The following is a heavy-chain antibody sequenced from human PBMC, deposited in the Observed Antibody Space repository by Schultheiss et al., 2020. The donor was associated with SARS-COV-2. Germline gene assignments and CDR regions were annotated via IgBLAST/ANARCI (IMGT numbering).Heavy chain of an antibody. D-gene: IGHD2-15*01. J-gene: IGHJ3*02. CDR3: ARSGGGLIVGAFDI. CDR2: ISSNGGST. CDR1: GFTFSSYA. Sequence: GGSLRLSCSASGFTFSSYAMHWVRQAPGKGLEYVSAISSNGGSTGYADSVKGRFTISRDNAKNSLYLQMNSLRVEDTALYFCARSGGGLIVGAFDIWGQGTMVTVSS. V-gene: IGHV3-64*04.